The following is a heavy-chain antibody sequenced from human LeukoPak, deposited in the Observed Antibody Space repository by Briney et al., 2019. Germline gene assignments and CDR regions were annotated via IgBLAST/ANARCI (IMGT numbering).Heavy chain of an antibody. CDR3: TGHHQAYSRTY. CDR1: GFTFNSYC. CDR2: IKSDGSST. J-gene: IGHJ4*02. D-gene: IGHD4-11*01. Sequence: GGSLRLSCAASGFTFNSYCMHWVRQAPGKGLVGVSRIKSDGSSTTYADSVKGRFTISRDNAKGTLYLQMSSLRAEDTAVYYCTGHHQAYSRTYWGQGTLVTVSS. V-gene: IGHV3-74*01.